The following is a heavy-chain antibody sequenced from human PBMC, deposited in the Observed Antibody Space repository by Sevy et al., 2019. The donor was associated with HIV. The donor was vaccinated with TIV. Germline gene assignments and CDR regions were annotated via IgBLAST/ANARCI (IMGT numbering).Heavy chain of an antibody. CDR2: IISSSRYI. CDR3: ASAGVVIEKDAFDF. D-gene: IGHD3-3*01. CDR1: GFTFSSYS. V-gene: IGHV3-21*01. Sequence: GGSLRLSCAASGFTFSSYSMNWVRQAPGKVLEWVSSIISSSRYIYSPDSVRGRFTISRDNAKNSLYLQMISLRAEDTAVYYCASAGVVIEKDAFDFWGQGTMVTVSS. J-gene: IGHJ3*01.